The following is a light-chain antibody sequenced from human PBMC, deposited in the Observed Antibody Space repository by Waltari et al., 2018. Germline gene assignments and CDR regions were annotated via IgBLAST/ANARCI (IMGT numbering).Light chain of an antibody. CDR1: SGHSSNI. CDR3: QTGGHGTWV. V-gene: IGLV4-69*01. J-gene: IGLJ3*02. Sequence: QLVLTQSPSASASLGASVKLTCTLSSGHSSNILAWLQQQPEKGPRYLMKVNSDGSHSKGDEIPDRFSGSSSGAERYLTIASVQSDDEADYYCQTGGHGTWVFGGGTKLTVL. CDR2: VNSDGSH.